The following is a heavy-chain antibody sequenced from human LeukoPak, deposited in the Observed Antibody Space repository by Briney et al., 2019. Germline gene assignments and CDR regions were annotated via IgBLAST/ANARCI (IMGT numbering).Heavy chain of an antibody. CDR1: GFTFCDYA. CDR2: IRNKAYGGTA. D-gene: IGHD1-20*01. J-gene: IGHJ4*02. Sequence: GGSLRLSCTASGFTFCDYAMSWVRQAPGKGLEWVGFIRNKAYGGTAEYAASVKGRFTISRDDSKSIAYLQMNSLKTEDTAVYYCARGIIGLRGFDYWGQGTLVTVPS. V-gene: IGHV3-49*04. CDR3: ARGIIGLRGFDY.